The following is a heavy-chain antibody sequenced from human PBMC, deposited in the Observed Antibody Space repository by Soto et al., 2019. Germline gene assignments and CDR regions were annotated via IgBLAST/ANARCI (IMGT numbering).Heavy chain of an antibody. CDR1: GFTFSSYS. CDR2: ISSSSSYI. J-gene: IGHJ4*02. D-gene: IGHD3-10*01. V-gene: IGHV3-21*01. CDR3: ASGGPRGYFDY. Sequence: EVQLVESGGGLVKPGGSLRLSCAASGFTFSSYSMTWVRQAPGKGLEWVSSISSSSSYIYYADSVKGRFTISRDNAKNSLYLQMNSLRAEDTAVYYCASGGPRGYFDYWGQGTLVTVSS.